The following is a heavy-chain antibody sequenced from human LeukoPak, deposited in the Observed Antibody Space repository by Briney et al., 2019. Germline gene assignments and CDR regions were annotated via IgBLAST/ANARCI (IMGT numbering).Heavy chain of an antibody. Sequence: ASVKVSCKASGYTFTDYYMHWVRQAPGQGLEWMGWINAGNGNTKYSQEFQGRVTITRDTSARTAYMELSSLRSEDMAVYYCAKGRLEYSYGLDSYYYYYMDVWGKGTTVTVSS. CDR3: AKGRLEYSYGLDSYYYYYMDV. CDR1: GYTFTDYY. V-gene: IGHV1-3*03. J-gene: IGHJ6*03. D-gene: IGHD5-18*01. CDR2: INAGNGNT.